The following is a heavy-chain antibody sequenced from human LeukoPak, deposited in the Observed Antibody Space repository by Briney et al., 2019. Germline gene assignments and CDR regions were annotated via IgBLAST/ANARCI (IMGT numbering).Heavy chain of an antibody. V-gene: IGHV4-34*01. Sequence: SETLSLTCAVYGGSFSGYYSNWIRQPPGGWLGWIGEINHSGTTSYNPSLKSRLTISVDTSKNHFSLKLSSVTAADTAVYYCARGVGSIAADYFDYWGQGTLVTVSS. CDR2: INHSGTT. CDR1: GGSFSGYY. D-gene: IGHD6-13*01. J-gene: IGHJ4*02. CDR3: ARGVGSIAADYFDY.